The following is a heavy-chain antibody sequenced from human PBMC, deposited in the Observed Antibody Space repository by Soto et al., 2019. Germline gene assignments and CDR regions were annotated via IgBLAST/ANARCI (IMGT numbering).Heavy chain of an antibody. CDR3: ARADRDSGYKKDAFDI. Sequence: PGGSLRLSCAASGFTFSSYAMHWVRQAPGKGLEWVAVISYDGSNKYYADSVKGRFTISRDNFNNTLYLQMNSLRAEDTAVYYCARADRDSGYKKDAFDIWGQGTTVTVSS. CDR1: GFTFSSYA. CDR2: ISYDGSNK. D-gene: IGHD3-22*01. J-gene: IGHJ3*02. V-gene: IGHV3-30-3*01.